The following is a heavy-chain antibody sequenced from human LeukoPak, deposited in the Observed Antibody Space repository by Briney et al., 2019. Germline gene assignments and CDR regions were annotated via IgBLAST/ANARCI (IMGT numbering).Heavy chain of an antibody. J-gene: IGHJ4*02. D-gene: IGHD1-26*01. CDR3: AKDRGFSGSYCDY. Sequence: GGSLRLSCAASGFTFSSYWMHWVRQAPGKGLVWVSRINSDGSSTSYADSVKGRFTISRDNAKNSLYLQMNSLRAEDTALYYCAKDRGFSGSYCDYWGQGTLVTVSS. CDR2: INSDGSST. V-gene: IGHV3-74*01. CDR1: GFTFSSYW.